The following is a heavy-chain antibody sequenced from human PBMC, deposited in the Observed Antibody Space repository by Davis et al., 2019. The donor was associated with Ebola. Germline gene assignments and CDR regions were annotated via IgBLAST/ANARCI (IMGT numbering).Heavy chain of an antibody. CDR2: ISGSGGST. J-gene: IGHJ6*04. Sequence: GESLKISCAASGFTFSNYAMSWVRQAPGKGLEWVSRISGSGGSTYYADSVKGRFTISRDNSKNTLYLQMNSLRAEDTAVYYCAKTLSVVVVTAYYYGMDVWGKGTTVTVSS. CDR1: GFTFSNYA. V-gene: IGHV3-23*01. D-gene: IGHD2-21*02. CDR3: AKTLSVVVVTAYYYGMDV.